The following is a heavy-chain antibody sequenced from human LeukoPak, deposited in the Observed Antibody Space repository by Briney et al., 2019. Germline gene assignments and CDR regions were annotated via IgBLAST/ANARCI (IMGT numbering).Heavy chain of an antibody. J-gene: IGHJ4*02. D-gene: IGHD3-16*01. CDR2: IYNGGST. V-gene: IGHV3-66*01. Sequence: GGSLRLSCAASGFTVSNNYMGWVRQAPGKGLEWVSVIYNGGSTYYADSVKGRFTVSRDNSKNTLYLQMNSLRAEDTAVYYCAREIWDWGQGTLVTVSS. CDR3: AREIWD. CDR1: GFTVSNNY.